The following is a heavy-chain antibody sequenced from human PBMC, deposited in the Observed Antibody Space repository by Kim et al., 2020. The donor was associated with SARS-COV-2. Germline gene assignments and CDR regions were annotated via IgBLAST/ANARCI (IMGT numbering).Heavy chain of an antibody. J-gene: IGHJ6*02. CDR3: ARVLRFHSTPYYYYGMDV. CDR2: INHSGST. Sequence: SETLSLTCAVYGGSFSGYYWSWIRQPPGKGLEWIGEINHSGSTNYNPSLKSRVTISVDTSKNQFSLKLSSVTAADTAVYYCARVLRFHSTPYYYYGMDVWGQGTTVTVSS. CDR1: GGSFSGYY. V-gene: IGHV4-34*01. D-gene: IGHD3-16*01.